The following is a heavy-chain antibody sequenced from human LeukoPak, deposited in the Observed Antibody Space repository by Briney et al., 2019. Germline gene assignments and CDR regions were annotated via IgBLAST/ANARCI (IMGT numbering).Heavy chain of an antibody. Sequence: SETLSLTCAVYGGSFSDYYWSWIRQPPGKGLEWIGEINHSGSTNYNPSLKSRVIIPVDTSKNQFSLKLSSVTAADTAVYYCASVVPPAIEVDVWGKGTTVTVSS. J-gene: IGHJ6*04. D-gene: IGHD2-2*02. CDR3: ASVVPPAIEVDV. CDR2: INHSGST. V-gene: IGHV4-34*01. CDR1: GGSFSDYY.